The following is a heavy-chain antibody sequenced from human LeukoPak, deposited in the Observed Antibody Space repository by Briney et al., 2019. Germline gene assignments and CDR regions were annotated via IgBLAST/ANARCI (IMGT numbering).Heavy chain of an antibody. J-gene: IGHJ3*02. D-gene: IGHD3-22*01. CDR1: GYTFTSYY. CDR3: ARVKPNYYDSSAYGTFDI. CDR2: INPCGGST. V-gene: IGHV1-46*01. Sequence: SSVKVSCKASGYTFTSYYMHWVRQAPGQGLEWMGIINPCGGSTSYAQKFQGRVTMTRDTSTSTVYMELSSLRSEDTAVYYCARVKPNYYDSSAYGTFDIWGQGTMVTVSS.